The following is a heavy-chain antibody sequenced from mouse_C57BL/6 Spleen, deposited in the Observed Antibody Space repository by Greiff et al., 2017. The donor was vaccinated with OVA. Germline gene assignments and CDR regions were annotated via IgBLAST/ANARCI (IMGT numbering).Heavy chain of an antibody. V-gene: IGHV8-12*01. CDR2: IYWDDDK. CDR3: ARSPRNLLLLAMDY. Sequence: QVQLKESGPGILQSSQTLSLTCSFSGFSLSTSGMGVSWIRQPSGKGLEWLAHIYWDDDKRYNPSLKSRLTISKDTSRNQVFLKITSVDTADTATYYCARSPRNLLLLAMDYWGQGTSVTVSS. D-gene: IGHD1-1*01. J-gene: IGHJ4*01. CDR1: GFSLSTSGMG.